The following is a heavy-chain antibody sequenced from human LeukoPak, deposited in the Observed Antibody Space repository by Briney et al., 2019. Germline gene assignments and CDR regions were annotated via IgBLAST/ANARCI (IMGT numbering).Heavy chain of an antibody. J-gene: IGHJ4*02. CDR2: ISPYHGNR. V-gene: IGHV1-18*01. D-gene: IGHD2-2*02. Sequence: GASVKVSCKASGYTFTNYTITWVRQAPGQGLEWMGWISPYHGNRNYAQRLQGRVTMTTDTPTSTVYMELRSLRSDDTAVYCCARGPDSIPGPDYFAYWGQGTLGTVSS. CDR3: ARGPDSIPGPDYFAY. CDR1: GYTFTNYT.